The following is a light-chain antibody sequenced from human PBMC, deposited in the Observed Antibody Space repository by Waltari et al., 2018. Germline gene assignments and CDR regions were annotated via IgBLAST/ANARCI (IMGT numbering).Light chain of an antibody. CDR1: KSEDAC. Sequence: SSELSQPPSISVSPGQTASIICPGDKSEDACTSWYQQKPGQSPLLLIYPDTKRPSALPEPSSGSNSGNTATLTISGTQPLDEADYYCQAWNTFILFGGGTKLTVL. V-gene: IGLV3-1*01. J-gene: IGLJ2*01. CDR2: PDT. CDR3: QAWNTFIL.